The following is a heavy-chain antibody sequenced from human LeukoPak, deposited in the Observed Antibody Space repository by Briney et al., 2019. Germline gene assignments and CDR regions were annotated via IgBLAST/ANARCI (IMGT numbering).Heavy chain of an antibody. CDR2: IYYSGST. Sequence: SQTLSLTCTVSGGSISSGGYYWSWIRQHPGKGLEWIGYIYYSGSTYYNPSLKSRVTISVDTSKNQFSLKLSSVIAADTAVYYCARDSPHSYGYDDAFDIWGQGTMVTVSS. V-gene: IGHV4-31*03. J-gene: IGHJ3*02. CDR3: ARDSPHSYGYDDAFDI. CDR1: GGSISSGGYY. D-gene: IGHD5-18*01.